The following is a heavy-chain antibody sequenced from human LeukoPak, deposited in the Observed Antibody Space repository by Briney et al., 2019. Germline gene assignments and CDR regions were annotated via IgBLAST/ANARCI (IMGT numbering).Heavy chain of an antibody. D-gene: IGHD6-19*01. CDR3: ARDYRITVAGTSVVGY. V-gene: IGHV3-30*04. CDR1: GITFSSYA. Sequence: GGSLRLSCAASGITFSSYAMHWVRQAPGKGLEWVAVISYDGSNKYYADSVKGQFTISRDNSKNTLYLQMNSLRAEDTAVYYCARDYRITVAGTSVVGYWGQGTLVTVSS. J-gene: IGHJ4*02. CDR2: ISYDGSNK.